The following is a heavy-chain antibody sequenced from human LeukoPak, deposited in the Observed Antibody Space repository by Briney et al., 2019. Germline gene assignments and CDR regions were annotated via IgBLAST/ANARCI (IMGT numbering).Heavy chain of an antibody. Sequence: GGSLRLSCAASGFPFSNYAMSWVRQAPGKGLEWVSSTSGNAGSTYYAGSVRGRYTISRDSSKNTLYLQMNNLRTEDAAIYYCAKAPVTSCRGAFCYPLDSWGQGTLVTVSS. CDR2: TSGNAGST. V-gene: IGHV3-23*01. D-gene: IGHD2-15*01. CDR3: AKAPVTSCRGAFCYPLDS. CDR1: GFPFSNYA. J-gene: IGHJ4*02.